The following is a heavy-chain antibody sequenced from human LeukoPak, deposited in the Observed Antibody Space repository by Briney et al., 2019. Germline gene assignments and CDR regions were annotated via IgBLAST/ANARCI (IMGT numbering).Heavy chain of an antibody. V-gene: IGHV3-74*01. J-gene: IGHJ4*02. D-gene: IGHD3-10*01. CDR1: GFTLSSYC. CDR3: GRINYNGDY. CDR2: TNEDGSYA. Sequence: GGSLRLSCAASGFTLSSYCVHWARQPPGKGLMWLSRTNEDGSYADYADSVKGRFTISRDNAKNTVYLQMNSLRTEDMAVYFCGRINYNGDYWGRGTLVTVSS.